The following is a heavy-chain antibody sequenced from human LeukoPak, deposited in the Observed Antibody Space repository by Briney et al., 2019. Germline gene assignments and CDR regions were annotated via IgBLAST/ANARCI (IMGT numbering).Heavy chain of an antibody. CDR3: ARVGAAAGQNTPDY. D-gene: IGHD6-13*01. CDR1: GYTFTGYY. Sequence: ASVKVSCKASGYTFTGYYMHWVRQAPGQGLEWMGWISAYNGNTNYAQKLQGRVTMTTDTSTSTAYMELRSLRSDDTAVYYCARVGAAAGQNTPDYWGQGTLVTVSS. V-gene: IGHV1-18*04. CDR2: ISAYNGNT. J-gene: IGHJ4*02.